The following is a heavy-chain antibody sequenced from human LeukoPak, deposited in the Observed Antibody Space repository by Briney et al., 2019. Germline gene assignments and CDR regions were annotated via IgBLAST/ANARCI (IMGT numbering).Heavy chain of an antibody. D-gene: IGHD3-10*01. V-gene: IGHV4-39*01. CDR3: ARLFGKSFDY. CDR1: SGSISSSSSF. CDR2: IYYNGTT. J-gene: IGHJ4*02. Sequence: PSEPLSLTCSVSSGSISSSSSFWGWIRQPPGKGLEWVGTIYYNGTTYYSPSLKSRVTISVDTSKNQFSLNLNSVTAADTAVYYCARLFGKSFDYWGQGTLVTVSS.